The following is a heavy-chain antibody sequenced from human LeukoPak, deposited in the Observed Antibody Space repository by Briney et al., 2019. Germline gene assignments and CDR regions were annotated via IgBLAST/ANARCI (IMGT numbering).Heavy chain of an antibody. V-gene: IGHV3-23*01. J-gene: IGHJ5*02. CDR2: ISGSGGST. D-gene: IGHD4-17*01. Sequence: PGGSLRLSCAASGFTFSSYAMSWVRQAPGKGLEWVSGISGSGGSTYYADSVKGRFTISRDNSKNTLYLQMNSLRAEDTAVYYCARDRLRRDPRQSWFDPWGQGTLVTVSS. CDR3: ARDRLRRDPRQSWFDP. CDR1: GFTFSSYA.